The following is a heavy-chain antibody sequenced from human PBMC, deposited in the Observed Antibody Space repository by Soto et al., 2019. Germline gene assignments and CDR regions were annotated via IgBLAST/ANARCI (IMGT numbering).Heavy chain of an antibody. Sequence: GGSLRLSCAASGFTFNNFAMNWVRQAPGKGLEWVSDIIDSGASTYYADSVKGRFTISRDNSKSTLYLQMNSLRAEDTALYYCAKGRSYYYYYGVDVWGQGTTVTVSS. CDR3: AKGRSYYYYYGVDV. CDR2: IIDSGAST. J-gene: IGHJ6*02. V-gene: IGHV3-23*01. CDR1: GFTFNNFA.